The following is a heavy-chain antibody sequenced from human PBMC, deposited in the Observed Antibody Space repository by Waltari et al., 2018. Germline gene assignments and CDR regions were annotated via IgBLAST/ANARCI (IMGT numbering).Heavy chain of an antibody. CDR2: INHSGST. D-gene: IGHD1-26*01. CDR3: ARLSRLVGXTDAFDV. V-gene: IGHV4-34*02. J-gene: IGHJ3*01. Sequence: QLRQWGAGLLKPSETLXLTCAVYGGSFSGHFXSWIRQSPGKGLEWLGEINHSGSTNXNPSLKSRVIISXDAXKNXXXLXVHSVTAAXXAIYXCARLSRLVGXTDAFDVXGQGTVIRVXS. CDR1: GGSFSGHF.